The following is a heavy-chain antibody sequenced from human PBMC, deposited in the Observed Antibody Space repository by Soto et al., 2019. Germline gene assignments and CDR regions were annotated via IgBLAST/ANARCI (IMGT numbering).Heavy chain of an antibody. CDR1: GYSFTSYW. J-gene: IGHJ6*02. CDR2: IDPSDSYT. Sequence: GESLKISCKGSGYSFTSYWISWVRQMPGKGLEWMGRIDPSDSYTNYSPSFQGHVTISADKSISTAYLQWSSLKASDTAMYYCARRGGGCSSTSCYLYGMDVWGQGTTVTVSS. CDR3: ARRGGGCSSTSCYLYGMDV. V-gene: IGHV5-10-1*01. D-gene: IGHD2-2*01.